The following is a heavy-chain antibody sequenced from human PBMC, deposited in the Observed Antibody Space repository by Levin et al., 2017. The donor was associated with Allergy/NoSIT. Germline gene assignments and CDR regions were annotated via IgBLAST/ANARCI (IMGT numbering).Heavy chain of an antibody. CDR2: IYPIDSQT. J-gene: IGHJ4*02. CDR3: VRQYGSGSYYLEPIDF. Sequence: PGESLKISCKSSGYSFSSNWIGWVRQTPGKGLEWMGNIYPIDSQTTYNPSFEGHITISADKSISTAYLQWSSLRASDTAMYYCVRQYGSGSYYLEPIDFWGPGTLVTVSS. D-gene: IGHD3-10*01. CDR1: GYSFSSNW. V-gene: IGHV5-51*01.